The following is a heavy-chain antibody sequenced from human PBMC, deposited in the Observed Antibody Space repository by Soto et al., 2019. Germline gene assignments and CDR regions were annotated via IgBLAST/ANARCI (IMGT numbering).Heavy chain of an antibody. CDR3: ARILVPATIDY. V-gene: IGHV4-39*01. J-gene: IGHJ4*02. CDR2: IYYSGST. CDR1: GGSISSSSYY. Sequence: SETLSLTCTVSGGSISSSSYYWGWIRQPPGKGLEWIGSIYYSGSTYYNPSLKSRVTISVDTSKNQFSLKLSSVTAADTAVYYCARILVPATIDYWGQGTLVTVSS. D-gene: IGHD6-25*01.